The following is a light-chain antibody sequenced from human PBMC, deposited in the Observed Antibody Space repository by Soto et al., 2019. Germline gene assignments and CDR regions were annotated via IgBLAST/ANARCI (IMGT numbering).Light chain of an antibody. J-gene: IGKJ4*01. CDR1: QSVSSNY. CDR3: QQSYSTPLT. V-gene: IGKV3D-20*02. Sequence: IVLTQSPDALSLSPGERATLSCRASQSVSSNYLAWYQQKLGQAPRLLIYDESRRAAGVPARFSGSGSGTDLTLTISSLQPEDFATYYCQQSYSTPLTFGGGTKVDIK. CDR2: DES.